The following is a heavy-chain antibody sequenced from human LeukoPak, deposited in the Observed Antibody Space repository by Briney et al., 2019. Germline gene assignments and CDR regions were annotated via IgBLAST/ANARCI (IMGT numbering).Heavy chain of an antibody. Sequence: GGSLRLSCSASGFTFSTSAMTWVRQAPGKGPEWVSFISYDGGTTSYSDSAKGRFTISRDNSKNTLYLQLNSLRAEDTAVYSCANVGSTNWHYAFPIWGQGTTVTVSS. V-gene: IGHV3-23*01. CDR3: ANVGSTNWHYAFPI. J-gene: IGHJ3*02. CDR2: ISYDGGTT. D-gene: IGHD1-26*01. CDR1: GFTFSTSA.